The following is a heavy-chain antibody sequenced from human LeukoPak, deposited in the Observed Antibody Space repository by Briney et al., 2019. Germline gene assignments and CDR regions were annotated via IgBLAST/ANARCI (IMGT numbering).Heavy chain of an antibody. Sequence: AGGSLRLSCAASGFSFSTYNMNWVRQAPGKGLEWVSYISSSSSTIYYADSVKGRFTISRDNSKNTLYLQMNSLRAEDTAVYYCARVGGGVYYHGMDVWGQGTTVTVS. CDR3: ARVGGGVYYHGMDV. D-gene: IGHD3-16*01. CDR2: ISSSSSTI. J-gene: IGHJ6*02. CDR1: GFSFSTYN. V-gene: IGHV3-48*01.